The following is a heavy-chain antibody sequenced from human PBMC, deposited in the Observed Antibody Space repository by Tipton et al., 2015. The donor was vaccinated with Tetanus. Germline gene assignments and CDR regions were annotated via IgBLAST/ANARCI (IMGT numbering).Heavy chain of an antibody. Sequence: QLVQSGAEVKKPGESLKISCKGSGYSFTSYWIGWVRQMPGKGLEWMGIIYPGDSDTRYSPPFQGQVTISADKSISTAYLQWSSLKASDPAMYYCARGGDYYDSSGYYLDAFDIWGQGTMVTVSS. CDR2: IYPGDSDT. D-gene: IGHD3-22*01. V-gene: IGHV5-51*01. CDR1: GYSFTSYW. J-gene: IGHJ3*02. CDR3: ARGGDYYDSSGYYLDAFDI.